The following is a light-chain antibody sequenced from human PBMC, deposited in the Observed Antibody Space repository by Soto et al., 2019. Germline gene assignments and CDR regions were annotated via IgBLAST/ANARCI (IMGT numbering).Light chain of an antibody. CDR2: EVT. J-gene: IGLJ1*01. CDR1: SSDVGGYNY. Sequence: QSALTQPASVSGSPGQSITISCTGTSSDVGGYNYVSWYQHHPGTAPKLIIYEVTNRPSGISNRFSGSKSGNTASLTISGLQAEDEGDYYCSSYRRSNNIVFGNGTKVTVL. CDR3: SSYRRSNNIV. V-gene: IGLV2-14*01.